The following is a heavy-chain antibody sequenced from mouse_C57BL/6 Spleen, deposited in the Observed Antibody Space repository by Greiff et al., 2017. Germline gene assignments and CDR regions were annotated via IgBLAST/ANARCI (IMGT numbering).Heavy chain of an antibody. Sequence: EVQLQQSGTVLARPGASVKMSCKTSGYTFTSYWMHWVKQRPGQGLEWIGAIYPGNSDTSYNQKFKGKAKLTAVTSASTAYMELSSLTNEDSAVYYCTRSSIYDGYLYYFDYWGQGTTLTVSS. CDR3: TRSSIYDGYLYYFDY. CDR2: IYPGNSDT. J-gene: IGHJ2*01. V-gene: IGHV1-5*01. CDR1: GYTFTSYW. D-gene: IGHD2-3*01.